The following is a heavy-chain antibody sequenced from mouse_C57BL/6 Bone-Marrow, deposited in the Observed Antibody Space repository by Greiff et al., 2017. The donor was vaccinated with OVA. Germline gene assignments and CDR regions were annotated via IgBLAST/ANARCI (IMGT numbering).Heavy chain of an antibody. CDR1: GFTFSDYY. D-gene: IGHD4-1*01. V-gene: IGHV5-12*01. J-gene: IGHJ2*01. CDR2: ISNGGGST. CDR3: ARHWDYFDY. Sequence: EVKLVESGGGLVQPGGSLKLSCAASGFTFSDYYMYWVRQTPEKRLEWVAYISNGGGSTYYPDTVKGRFTISRDNAKNTLYLQMSRLKSEDTAMYYCARHWDYFDYWGQGTTLTVSS.